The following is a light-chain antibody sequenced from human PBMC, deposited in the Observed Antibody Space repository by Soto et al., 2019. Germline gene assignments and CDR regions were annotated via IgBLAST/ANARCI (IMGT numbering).Light chain of an antibody. J-gene: IGKJ5*01. CDR1: QSVLYNSNNKNY. Sequence: DIVMTQSPDSLAVSLGERATINCKSSQSVLYNSNNKNYLAWYQQKPGQTPNLLIYWASTRKSGVPDRFSGSGSGTDFTLTSSSLQAEDVAVYYCQQYYGHPPTFGQGTRLEIK. CDR2: WAS. V-gene: IGKV4-1*01. CDR3: QQYYGHPPT.